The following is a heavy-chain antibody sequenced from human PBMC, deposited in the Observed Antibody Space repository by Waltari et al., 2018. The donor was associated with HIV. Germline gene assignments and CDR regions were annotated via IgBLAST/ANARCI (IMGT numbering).Heavy chain of an antibody. V-gene: IGHV1-69*01. J-gene: IGHJ6*02. CDR3: ARAVYDFWSGYYKGGYYYYYGMDV. CDR2: IIPIFGTA. D-gene: IGHD3-3*01. CDR1: GGTFSSYA. Sequence: QVQLVQSGAEVKKPGSSVKVSCKASGGTFSSYAISWVRQAPGQGLEWMGGIIPIFGTANSAQKFQGRVTITADESTSTAYMELSSLRSEDTAVYYCARAVYDFWSGYYKGGYYYYYGMDVWGQGTTVTVSS.